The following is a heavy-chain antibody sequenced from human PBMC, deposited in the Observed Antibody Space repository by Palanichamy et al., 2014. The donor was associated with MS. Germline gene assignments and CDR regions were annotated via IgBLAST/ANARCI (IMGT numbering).Heavy chain of an antibody. CDR3: ASVDSSGWYVFDY. Sequence: EVQLVESGGGLIQPGGSLRLSCAASGFIVSSNYMSWVRQAPGKGLEWVSVIYSGVSTDYADSVKGRFTISRDNSKNALYLQMNSLRAEDTAVYYCASVDSSGWYVFDYWGQGTLVTASS. D-gene: IGHD6-19*01. CDR1: GFIVSSNY. V-gene: IGHV3-53*01. CDR2: IYSGVST. J-gene: IGHJ4*02.